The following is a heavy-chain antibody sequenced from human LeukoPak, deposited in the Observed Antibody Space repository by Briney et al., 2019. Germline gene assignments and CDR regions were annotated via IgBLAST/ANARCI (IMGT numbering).Heavy chain of an antibody. CDR3: ARAMTS. Sequence: PGGSLRLSCTASGFTFSSYEMNWVRQAPWKGLEWVSHISSSGTIIYYADSVKGRFTISRDNAKNSLYLQMNSLRAEDTAVYYCARAMTSWGQGTLVTVSS. CDR1: GFTFSSYE. J-gene: IGHJ4*02. V-gene: IGHV3-48*03. CDR2: ISSSGTII. D-gene: IGHD4-11*01.